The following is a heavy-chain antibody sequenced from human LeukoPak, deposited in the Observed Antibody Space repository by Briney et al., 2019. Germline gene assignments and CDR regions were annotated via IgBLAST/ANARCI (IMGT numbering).Heavy chain of an antibody. CDR2: IYYSGST. CDR1: GGSISSYY. J-gene: IGHJ4*02. CDR3: ARDSAGSSFHDY. Sequence: SETLSLTCTVSGGSISSYYWSWIRQPPGKGLEWIGYIYYSGSTYYNPSLKSRVTISVDTSKNQFSLKLSSVTAADTAVYYCARDSAGSSFHDYWGQGTLVTVSS. V-gene: IGHV4-59*12. D-gene: IGHD6-13*01.